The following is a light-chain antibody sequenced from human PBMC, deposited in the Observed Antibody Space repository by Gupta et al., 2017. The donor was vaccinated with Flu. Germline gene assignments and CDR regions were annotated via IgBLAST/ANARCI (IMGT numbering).Light chain of an antibody. V-gene: IGKV1D-16*01. CDR3: QKNKPSNRS. Sequence: IQMSQSPSSLSASVGDRVTITCRASHDISTGLAWYQQKPEKAPKSLIYAASNLQSGVPSRCSASGSGTDFTLTINNLQPEDVSTYDGQKNKPSNRSFGEGTKVEIK. CDR1: HDISTG. J-gene: IGKJ1*01. CDR2: AAS.